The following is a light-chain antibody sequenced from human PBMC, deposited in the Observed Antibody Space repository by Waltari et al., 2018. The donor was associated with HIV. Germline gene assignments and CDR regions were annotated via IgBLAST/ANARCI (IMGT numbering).Light chain of an antibody. CDR3: CSYSDRRIYV. J-gene: IGLJ1*01. V-gene: IGLV2-23*02. Sequence: QSALTQPASVSGSLGQSITIPCTGTSSDVGNYDLVSGYQQHPGKAPKIIIYEVNKRPPGASNRMSGSKSGNTASLTISGLQAEDEADYYCCSYSDRRIYVFGSGTRVSAL. CDR2: EVN. CDR1: SSDVGNYDL.